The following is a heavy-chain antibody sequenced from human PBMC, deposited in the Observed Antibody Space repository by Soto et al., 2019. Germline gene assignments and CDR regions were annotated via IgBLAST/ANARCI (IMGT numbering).Heavy chain of an antibody. D-gene: IGHD3-16*01. CDR1: GYMFTRYG. J-gene: IGHJ6*02. CDR3: ARHTDDVHYIWGSDYYVMYV. V-gene: IGHV1-18*01. Sequence: ASVKVSCKATGYMFTRYGITWVRQAPGQGLEWMGWISLNNGKTNYAQKFQGRVTMTTDTSTNTAYMELRSLRSDDTAVYYCARHTDDVHYIWGSDYYVMYVWAQGSTVTVSS. CDR2: ISLNNGKT.